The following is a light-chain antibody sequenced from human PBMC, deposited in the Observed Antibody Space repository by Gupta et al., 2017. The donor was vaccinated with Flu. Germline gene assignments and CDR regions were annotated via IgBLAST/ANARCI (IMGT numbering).Light chain of an antibody. CDR3: QQSDSLPPLT. J-gene: IGKJ4*01. CDR2: AAS. Sequence: SSLSASVGDRVTINCRASQIINNYLSWYQHKPGKAPKLLIYAASSLQSGVPSRFSGSGSGTDFSLTISSRQPEDFATYFCQQSDSLPPLTFGGGTKVDIK. V-gene: IGKV1-39*01. CDR1: QIINNY.